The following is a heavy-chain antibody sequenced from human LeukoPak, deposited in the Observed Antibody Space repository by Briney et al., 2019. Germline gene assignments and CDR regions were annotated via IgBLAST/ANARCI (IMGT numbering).Heavy chain of an antibody. CDR1: GFTFSSYS. Sequence: PGGSLILSCAASGFTFSSYSMNWVRQAPGKGLEWVSSISSSSSYIYYADSVKGRFTISRDNAKNSLYLQMNSLRAEDTAVYYCARDWDSSGWYEAYDYWGQGTLVTVSS. CDR3: ARDWDSSGWYEAYDY. CDR2: ISSSSSYI. J-gene: IGHJ4*02. D-gene: IGHD6-19*01. V-gene: IGHV3-21*01.